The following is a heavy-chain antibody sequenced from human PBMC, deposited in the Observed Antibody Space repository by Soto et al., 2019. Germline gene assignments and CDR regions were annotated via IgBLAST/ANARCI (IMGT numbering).Heavy chain of an antibody. V-gene: IGHV3-48*02. Sequence: LRLSCAASGFTFSDFPMNWFRQPPGKGLEWLSHIISETSGHTYADSVRGRFTISRDNAKNSLYLQMNSLRDEDTAVYYCARDVNWAFDHWGQGILVTVSS. CDR1: GFTFSDFP. J-gene: IGHJ5*02. CDR3: ARDVNWAFDH. CDR2: IISETSGH. D-gene: IGHD7-27*01.